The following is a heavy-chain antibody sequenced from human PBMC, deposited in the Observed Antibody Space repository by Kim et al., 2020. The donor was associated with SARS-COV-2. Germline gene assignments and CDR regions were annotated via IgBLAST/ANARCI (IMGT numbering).Heavy chain of an antibody. Sequence: SVKSRFTISRDNDKNSLYLQMNSLRAEDTAVYYCARDRRIQLYCYYTMEVWGQGTTVTVSS. D-gene: IGHD1-1*01. J-gene: IGHJ6*02. CDR3: ARDRRIQLYCYYTMEV. V-gene: IGHV3-48*03.